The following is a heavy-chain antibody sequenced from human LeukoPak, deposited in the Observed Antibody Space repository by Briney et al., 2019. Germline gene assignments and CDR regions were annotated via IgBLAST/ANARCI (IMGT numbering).Heavy chain of an antibody. Sequence: GGSLRLSCAASGFTFNRHDMTWVRQAPGKGLEWVSTISGGGATTLYADSVRGRFTSSTDNSKNTLYLQMTSLRVEDTAIYYCASLYSDYGDYWGQGTLVTVSS. D-gene: IGHD4-11*01. V-gene: IGHV3-23*01. CDR1: GFTFNRHD. CDR3: ASLYSDYGDY. J-gene: IGHJ4*02. CDR2: ISGGGATT.